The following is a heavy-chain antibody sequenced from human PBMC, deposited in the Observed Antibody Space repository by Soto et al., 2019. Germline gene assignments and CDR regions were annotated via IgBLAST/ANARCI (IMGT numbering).Heavy chain of an antibody. V-gene: IGHV3-30*18. CDR2: ISYDGSNK. CDR1: GFTFSSYG. CDR3: AKEGYCISTSCHYPFSPQWESEYFQH. D-gene: IGHD2-2*01. J-gene: IGHJ1*01. Sequence: QVQLVESGGGVVQPGRSLRLSCAASGFTFSSYGMHWVRQAPGKGLEWVAVISYDGSNKYYADSVKGRFTISRDNSKNTLYLQMNSLRAEDTAVYYCAKEGYCISTSCHYPFSPQWESEYFQHWGQGTLVTVSS.